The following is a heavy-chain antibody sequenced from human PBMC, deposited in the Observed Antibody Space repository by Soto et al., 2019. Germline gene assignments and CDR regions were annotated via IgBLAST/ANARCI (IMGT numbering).Heavy chain of an antibody. V-gene: IGHV4-30-2*01. CDR1: GGSISSGGYS. CDR3: ARLNWDSVDFGY. D-gene: IGHD7-27*01. Sequence: TLSLTCAVSGGSISSGGYSWSWIRQPPGKGLEWIGYIYHSGSTYYNPSLKSRVTISVDRSKNQFSLKLSSVTAADTAVYYCARLNWDSVDFGYWGQGTLVTVSS. J-gene: IGHJ4*02. CDR2: IYHSGST.